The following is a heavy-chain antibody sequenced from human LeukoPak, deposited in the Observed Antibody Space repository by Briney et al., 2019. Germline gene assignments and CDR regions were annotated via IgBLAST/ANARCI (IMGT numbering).Heavy chain of an antibody. CDR1: GFTFSNFG. V-gene: IGHV3-23*01. Sequence: GGSLRLSCIATGFTFSNFGMAWVRQSPGQGLEWVSTISGDGNNVHQADSVKGRFIISRDNSRSTLYLEMNSLRVEDTAIYYCAKDAGPQQLVFFDSWGQGTLVTVFS. J-gene: IGHJ4*02. D-gene: IGHD6-6*01. CDR3: AKDAGPQQLVFFDS. CDR2: ISGDGNNV.